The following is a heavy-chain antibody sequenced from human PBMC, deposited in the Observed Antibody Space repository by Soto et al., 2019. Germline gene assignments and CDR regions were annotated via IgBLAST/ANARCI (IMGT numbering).Heavy chain of an antibody. Sequence: SVKVSCKASGGTFSSYAISWVRQAPGQGLEWMGGIIPIFGRANYAQKFQGRVTITADEFTSTAYMELSSLRSEDTAVYYCARDRPYGSGNYYNARHNYGMDVWGQGTTVTVSS. CDR2: IIPIFGRA. J-gene: IGHJ6*02. CDR3: ARDRPYGSGNYYNARHNYGMDV. CDR1: GGTFSSYA. D-gene: IGHD3-10*01. V-gene: IGHV1-69*13.